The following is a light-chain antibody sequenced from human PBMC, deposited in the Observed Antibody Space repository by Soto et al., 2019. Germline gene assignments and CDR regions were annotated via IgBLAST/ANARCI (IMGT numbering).Light chain of an antibody. Sequence: QPVLTQSPSASASLGASVKLTCTLSSGHSSYAIAWHQQQPEKGPRYLMKLNSDGSHSKGDGIPDRFSGSSSWAERYLTISSLQSEDEADYYCQTWGTGFLVFGGGTKLTVL. V-gene: IGLV4-69*01. CDR3: QTWGTGFLV. CDR2: LNSDGSH. CDR1: SGHSSYA. J-gene: IGLJ2*01.